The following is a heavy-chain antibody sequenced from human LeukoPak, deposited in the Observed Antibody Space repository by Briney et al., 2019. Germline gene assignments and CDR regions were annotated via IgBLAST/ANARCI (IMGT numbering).Heavy chain of an antibody. CDR3: ARAEAWVAAAGSNY. J-gene: IGHJ4*02. V-gene: IGHV1-46*01. CDR1: RYTFTSYY. D-gene: IGHD6-13*01. Sequence: SVKVSWKESRYTFTSYYMHWVRHAPAQGLEWMGIIYPSGGSTSYAQKSQGRVTMTRDTSTSTVYMERSSLRSEETAVYYCARAEAWVAAAGSNYWGQGTLVTVSS. CDR2: IYPSGGST.